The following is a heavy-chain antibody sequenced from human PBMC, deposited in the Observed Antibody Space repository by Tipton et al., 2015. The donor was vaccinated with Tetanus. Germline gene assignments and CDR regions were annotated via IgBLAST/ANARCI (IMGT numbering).Heavy chain of an antibody. Sequence: TLSLTCTVSGGSISSGNYYWGWIRQPPGKGLEWIGSLYSSGRTYYSPPLKSRVTIYVDTSNTRFSLKLTSVTAADSAVYYCARHESLVGGSYDYWGQGTLVTVSS. J-gene: IGHJ4*02. CDR1: GGSISSGNYY. CDR2: LYSSGRT. CDR3: ARHESLVGGSYDY. D-gene: IGHD3-10*01. V-gene: IGHV4-39*01.